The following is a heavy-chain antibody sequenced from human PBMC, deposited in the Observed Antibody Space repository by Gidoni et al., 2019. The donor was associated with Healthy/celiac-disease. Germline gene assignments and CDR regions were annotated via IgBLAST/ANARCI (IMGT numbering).Heavy chain of an antibody. Sequence: QVQLVESGGGVVQPGRSLRLSCAASGFTFSSYGMHWVRQAPGQGLEGVAVISYDGSNKYYADSVKGRFTISRDNSKNTLYLQMNSLRAEDTAVYYCAKDLVPDDILTGYYSWIGRDGPYGMDVWGQGTTVTVSS. CDR3: AKDLVPDDILTGYYSWIGRDGPYGMDV. CDR1: GFTFSSYG. J-gene: IGHJ6*02. CDR2: ISYDGSNK. D-gene: IGHD3-9*01. V-gene: IGHV3-30*18.